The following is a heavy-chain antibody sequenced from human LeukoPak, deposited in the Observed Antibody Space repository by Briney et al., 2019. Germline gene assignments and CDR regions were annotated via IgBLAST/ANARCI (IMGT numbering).Heavy chain of an antibody. Sequence: SETLSLTCTVSGASISSYYWSWIRQPPGKGLEWIGYIYYSGSTNYNPSLKSRVTISVDTSKNQFSLKLSSVTAADTAVYYCARVVVPAALLSYYYYYMDVWGKGTTVTVSS. J-gene: IGHJ6*03. CDR1: GASISSYY. D-gene: IGHD2-2*01. CDR3: ARVVVPAALLSYYYYYMDV. V-gene: IGHV4-59*01. CDR2: IYYSGST.